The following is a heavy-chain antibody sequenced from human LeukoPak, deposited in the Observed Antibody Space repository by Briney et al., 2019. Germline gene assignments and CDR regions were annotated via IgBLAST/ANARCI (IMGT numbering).Heavy chain of an antibody. CDR1: GGSLSSYY. J-gene: IGHJ6*04. D-gene: IGHD2-15*01. CDR3: ARGRPYCSGGSCYGFYYYGMDV. CDR2: IYYSGST. V-gene: IGHV4-59*01. Sequence: PSETLSLTRTVSGGSLSSYYWSWIRQPPGKGLEWIGYIYYSGSTNYNPSLKSRVTISVDTSKNQFSLKLSSVTAADTAVYYCARGRPYCSGGSCYGFYYYGMDVWGKGTTVTVSS.